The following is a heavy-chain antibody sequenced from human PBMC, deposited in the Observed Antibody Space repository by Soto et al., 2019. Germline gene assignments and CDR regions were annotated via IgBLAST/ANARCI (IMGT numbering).Heavy chain of an antibody. V-gene: IGHV3-23*01. J-gene: IGHJ4*02. D-gene: IGHD1-1*01. CDR1: GFTFDSCG. CDR3: ATEGAKTPWNFDY. CDR2: VSPHAANT. Sequence: RGSLRLSCVASGFTFDSCGMNWVRQAPGKGLEWVAGVSPHAANTYYADSVRGRFIISRDDSRKTVSLDMNSLRGEDSAVYYCATEGAKTPWNFDYWGPATVVTVYS.